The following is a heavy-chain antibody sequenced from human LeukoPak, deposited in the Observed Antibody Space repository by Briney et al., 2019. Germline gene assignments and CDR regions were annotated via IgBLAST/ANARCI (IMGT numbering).Heavy chain of an antibody. Sequence: GGSLRLSCAASGFTFSSYSMNWVRQAPGEGLEWVSYISSSSSTIYYADSVKGRFTISRDNAKNSLYLQMNSLRDEDTAVYYCARDRVLWFGELLKYNWFDPWGQGTLVTVSS. D-gene: IGHD3-10*01. CDR1: GFTFSSYS. CDR2: ISSSSSTI. V-gene: IGHV3-48*02. J-gene: IGHJ5*02. CDR3: ARDRVLWFGELLKYNWFDP.